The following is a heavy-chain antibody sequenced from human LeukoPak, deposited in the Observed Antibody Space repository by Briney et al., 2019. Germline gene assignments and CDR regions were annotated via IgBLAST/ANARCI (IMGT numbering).Heavy chain of an antibody. CDR3: ARLKYYYDSSGYRAEYFQH. Sequence: PSETLSLTCTVSGGSISSSSYYWSWIRQPPGKGLEWIGYIYYSGSTNYNPSLKSRVTISVYTSKNQFSLRLSSVTAADTAVYYCARLKYYYDSSGYRAEYFQHWGQGTLVTVSS. J-gene: IGHJ1*01. CDR1: GGSISSSSYY. D-gene: IGHD3-22*01. CDR2: IYYSGST. V-gene: IGHV4-61*01.